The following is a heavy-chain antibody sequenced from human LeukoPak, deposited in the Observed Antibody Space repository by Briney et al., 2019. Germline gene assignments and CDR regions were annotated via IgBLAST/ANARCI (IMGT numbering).Heavy chain of an antibody. V-gene: IGHV3-30-3*01. J-gene: IGHJ3*02. CDR2: ISYDGTNK. Sequence: GRSLRLSCAASGFTFSTYAMHWVRQAPGKGLEWVAFISYDGTNKYCADSVQGRFTISRDNSKNTLYLQMNSLRAEDTALYYCAREILTGYAFDIWGQGTMVTVSS. CDR1: GFTFSTYA. CDR3: AREILTGYAFDI. D-gene: IGHD7-27*01.